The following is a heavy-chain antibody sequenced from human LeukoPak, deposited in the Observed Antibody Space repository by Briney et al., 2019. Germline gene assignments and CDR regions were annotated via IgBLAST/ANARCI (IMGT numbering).Heavy chain of an antibody. CDR2: IKQDGSEK. D-gene: IGHD6-19*01. Sequence: PGGPLRLSCTASGFTFSTYWMHWVRQAPGKGLEWVATIKQDGSEKYYVDSVKGRFTISRDNAKSSLYLQMNSLRAEDTAVYYCAREQTGYSSGSDAFDIWGQGTMVTVSS. CDR3: AREQTGYSSGSDAFDI. J-gene: IGHJ3*02. CDR1: GFTFSTYW. V-gene: IGHV3-7*01.